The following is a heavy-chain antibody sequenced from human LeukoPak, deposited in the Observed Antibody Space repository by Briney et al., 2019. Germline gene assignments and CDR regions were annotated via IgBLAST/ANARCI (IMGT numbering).Heavy chain of an antibody. V-gene: IGHV5-51*01. CDR3: ARGAYCSSTSCQGWFDP. Sequence: GESLKISCKGSGYSFTSYWIGWVRQMPGKGLEWMGIIYPGDSDTRYSPSFQGQVTISADKSISTAYLQWSSLKASDTAMYYCARGAYCSSTSCQGWFDPWGQGTLVTVSS. CDR2: IYPGDSDT. CDR1: GYSFTSYW. D-gene: IGHD2-2*01. J-gene: IGHJ5*02.